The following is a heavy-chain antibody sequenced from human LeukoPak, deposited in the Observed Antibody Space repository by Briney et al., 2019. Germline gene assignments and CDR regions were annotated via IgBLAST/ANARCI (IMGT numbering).Heavy chain of an antibody. CDR3: ARTVAATLDY. V-gene: IGHV4-31*03. D-gene: IGHD2-15*01. CDR1: GGSISSGGYY. J-gene: IGHJ4*02. CDR2: IYYSGGT. Sequence: SQTLSLTCTVSGGSISSGGYYWSWIRQHPGKGLEWIGYIYYSGGTYYNPSLRSRVTISVDTSKNQLSLKLSSVTAADTAVYYCARTVAATLDYWGQGTLVTVSS.